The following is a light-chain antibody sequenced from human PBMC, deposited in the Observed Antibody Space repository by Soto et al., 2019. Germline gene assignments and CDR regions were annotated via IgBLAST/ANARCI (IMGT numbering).Light chain of an antibody. Sequence: EVVMTQSPATLSVSPGERVTFSCRASQSVTTNLAWYQHKPGQSPRLLISGASTGASGIPPRFSGSGSGTEFTLTIDRLQSADFAVYYCQQYDRWQVTVGGGTKVEIQ. CDR3: QQYDRWQVT. CDR2: GAS. J-gene: IGKJ4*01. V-gene: IGKV3-15*01. CDR1: QSVTTN.